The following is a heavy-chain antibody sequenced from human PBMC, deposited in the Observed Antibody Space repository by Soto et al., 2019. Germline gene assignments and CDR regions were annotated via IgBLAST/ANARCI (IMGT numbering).Heavy chain of an antibody. CDR2: ISGSGGST. CDR1: GFTFSSYA. D-gene: IGHD2-8*01. CDR3: NQGRVYASSWFDP. J-gene: IGHJ5*02. Sequence: GGSLRLSCAASGFTFSSYAMSWVRQAPGKGLEWVSAISGSGGSTYYADSVKGRFTISRDNSKNTLYLQMNSLRAEDTAIDDCNQGRVYASSWFDPWGQGTLVTVSS. V-gene: IGHV3-23*01.